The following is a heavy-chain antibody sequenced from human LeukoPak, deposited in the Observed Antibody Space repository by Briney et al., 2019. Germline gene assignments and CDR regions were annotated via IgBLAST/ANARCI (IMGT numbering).Heavy chain of an antibody. CDR1: GFTFSNYW. V-gene: IGHV3-7*04. D-gene: IGHD6-19*01. CDR3: VRASQWRLSDM. Sequence: GGSLRLSCAASGFTFSNYWMTWVRQAPGKGLEWVANIKQDGNEKNYVDSVKGRFTISRDNTKNSLNLQMNSLRAEDTAVYYCVRASQWRLSDMGGQGTMVTVSS. CDR2: IKQDGNEK. J-gene: IGHJ3*01.